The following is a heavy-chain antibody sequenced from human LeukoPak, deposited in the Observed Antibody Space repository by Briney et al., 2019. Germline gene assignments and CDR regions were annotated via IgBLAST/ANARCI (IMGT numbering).Heavy chain of an antibody. CDR2: TYYSGSP. CDR3: ATWRTAKTGFDY. J-gene: IGHJ4*02. Sequence: SETLSLTCTVSGGSISNNNYYWAWIRQPPGKGLECIGSTYYSGSPYYNPSLKSRVTISVDTSKNQFSLRLSSVTAADAAVYYCATWRTAKTGFDYWGQGTLVTVSS. D-gene: IGHD1-1*01. V-gene: IGHV4-39*01. CDR1: GGSISNNNYY.